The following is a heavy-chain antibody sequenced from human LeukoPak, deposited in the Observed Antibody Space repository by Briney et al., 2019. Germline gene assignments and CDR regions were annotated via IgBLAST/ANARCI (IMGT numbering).Heavy chain of an antibody. Sequence: SETLSLTCTVSGGSISSYYWSWIRQPPGKGLEWIGEINHSGSTNYNPSLKSRVTISVDTSKNQFSLKLSSVTAADMAVYYCASVHYYDSSGSYFDYWGQGTLVTVSS. J-gene: IGHJ4*02. CDR3: ASVHYYDSSGSYFDY. V-gene: IGHV4-34*01. CDR2: INHSGST. D-gene: IGHD3-22*01. CDR1: GGSISSYY.